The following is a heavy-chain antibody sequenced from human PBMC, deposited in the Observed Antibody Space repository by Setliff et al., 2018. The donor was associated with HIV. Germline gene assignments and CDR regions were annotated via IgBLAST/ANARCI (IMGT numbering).Heavy chain of an antibody. CDR3: ARSRREVVYFYYYMDF. V-gene: IGHV1-69-2*01. D-gene: IGHD1-26*01. CDR1: GYRFRDFY. Sequence: VKVSCKVSGYRFRDFYMHWVQQAPGEGLQWMGLVYPEDGQTIYAERFQGRLTITADTSTGTTHMQLSGLRSEDTAVYYCARSRREVVYFYYYMDFWGKGTTVTVSS. J-gene: IGHJ6*03. CDR2: VYPEDGQT.